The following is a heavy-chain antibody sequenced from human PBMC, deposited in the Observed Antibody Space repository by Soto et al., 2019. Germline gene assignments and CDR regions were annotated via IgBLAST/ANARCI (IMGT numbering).Heavy chain of an antibody. Sequence: ITLRESGPTLVKPTQTLTLTCTFSGFSLSSPAAGVGWIRQPPGTALEWLALIYWDNDKRYRPSLMSRLTVTKDTTKNQVVLTMTNMDPEDTGTYYWGFIYYNSGRWDAWGQGTLVTVSS. J-gene: IGHJ5*02. CDR2: IYWDNDK. D-gene: IGHD3-10*01. CDR1: GFSLSSPAAG. V-gene: IGHV2-5*02. CDR3: GFIYYNSGRWDA.